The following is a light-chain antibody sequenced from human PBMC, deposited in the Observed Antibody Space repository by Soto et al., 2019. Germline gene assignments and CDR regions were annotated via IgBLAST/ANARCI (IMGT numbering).Light chain of an antibody. CDR3: CSYAGGNTYV. Sequence: QSALTQPASVSGSPGQSITISCTGTSRDIGSYNLVSWYQHHPGTAPKLMIYEVFKRPSGVSNRFSGSTSGNTASLTISGLQSEDEADYYCCSYAGGNTYVFGTGTKLTVL. V-gene: IGLV2-23*02. CDR1: SRDIGSYNL. J-gene: IGLJ1*01. CDR2: EVF.